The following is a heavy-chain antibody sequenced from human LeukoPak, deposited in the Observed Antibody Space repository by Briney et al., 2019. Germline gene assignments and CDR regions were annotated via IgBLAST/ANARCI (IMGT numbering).Heavy chain of an antibody. Sequence: SETLSLTCTVSGGSISSGDYYWSWIRQPPGKGLEWIGYIYYSGSTYYNPSLKSRVTISVDTSKNQFSLKLSSVTAADTAVYYCARISGYDLFDYWGQGTLVTVSS. D-gene: IGHD5-12*01. CDR1: GGSISSGDYY. CDR2: IYYSGST. CDR3: ARISGYDLFDY. V-gene: IGHV4-30-4*08. J-gene: IGHJ4*02.